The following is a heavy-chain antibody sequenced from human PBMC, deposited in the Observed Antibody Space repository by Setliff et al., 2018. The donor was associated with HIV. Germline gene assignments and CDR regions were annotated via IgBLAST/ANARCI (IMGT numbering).Heavy chain of an antibody. CDR1: GGAISGSGYY. J-gene: IGHJ2*01. CDR3: VREVVSAVWYFDH. Sequence: SETLSLTCSASGGAISGSGYYWSWIRQPPGKALEWIGYIYYSGSVYYNPSLKSRLTISVDTSKNQFSVKLNSVTAADTAVYYCVREVVSAVWYFDHWGRGIQVTVSS. CDR2: IYYSGSV. V-gene: IGHV4-30-4*01.